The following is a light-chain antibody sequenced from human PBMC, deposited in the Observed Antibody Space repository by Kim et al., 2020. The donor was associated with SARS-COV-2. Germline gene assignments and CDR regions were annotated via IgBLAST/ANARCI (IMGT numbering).Light chain of an antibody. V-gene: IGKV3-11*01. CDR1: QSIGSS. J-gene: IGKJ2*01. Sequence: LSLSPGESATRSCRASQSIGSSLAWYQHKPGQAPRLLIYDAFNRATGIPARFSGSGSGTDFTLTISSLEPEDFAVYYCQQRSNWYTFGQGTKLEI. CDR3: QQRSNWYT. CDR2: DAF.